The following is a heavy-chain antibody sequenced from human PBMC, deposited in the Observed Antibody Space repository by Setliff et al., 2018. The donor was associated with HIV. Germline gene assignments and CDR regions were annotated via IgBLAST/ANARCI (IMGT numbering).Heavy chain of an antibody. J-gene: IGHJ4*02. Sequence: SETLSLTCAVSGYSISSGYYWDWIRQPPGKGLEWIGSFYYSGTHYNSVASYYNPSLKSRVSISPDTSKKQFSLKLSSVTAADTAVYHCARVADSSGYYHLDYWGQGTLVTVSS. D-gene: IGHD3-22*01. V-gene: IGHV4-38-2*01. CDR3: ARVADSSGYYHLDY. CDR1: GYSISSGYY. CDR2: FYYSGTHYNSVAS.